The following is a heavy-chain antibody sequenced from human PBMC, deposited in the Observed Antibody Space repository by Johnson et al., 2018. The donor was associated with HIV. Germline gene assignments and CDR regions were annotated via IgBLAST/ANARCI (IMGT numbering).Heavy chain of an antibody. CDR1: GFTFSSYW. Sequence: VQLVESGGGVVQPGRSLRLSCAASGFTFSSYWMSWVRQAPGKGLEWVANIKQDGSEKYYVDSVKGRFTISRDNANNSLYLQMNSLRAEDTALYYCARDHLSSRGAFDIWGQGTMVTVSS. CDR2: IKQDGSEK. V-gene: IGHV3-7*05. CDR3: ARDHLSSRGAFDI. J-gene: IGHJ3*02. D-gene: IGHD6-13*01.